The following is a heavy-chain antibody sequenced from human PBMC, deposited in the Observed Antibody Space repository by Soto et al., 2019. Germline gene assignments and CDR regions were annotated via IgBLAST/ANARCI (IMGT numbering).Heavy chain of an antibody. J-gene: IGHJ6*02. CDR3: ARGGDLQPSLIWLFRYGMVV. CDR1: GYTFTGYY. Sequence: ASVKVSCKASGYTFTGYYMHWVRQAPGQGLEWMGWINPNSGGTNYAQKFQGWVTMTRDTSISTAYMELSRLRSDDTAVYYCARGGDLQPSLIWLFRYGMVVSGQRPTVTV. D-gene: IGHD3-10*01. V-gene: IGHV1-2*04. CDR2: INPNSGGT.